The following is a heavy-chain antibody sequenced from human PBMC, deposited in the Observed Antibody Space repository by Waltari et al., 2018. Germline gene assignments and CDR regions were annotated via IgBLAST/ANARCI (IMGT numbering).Heavy chain of an antibody. J-gene: IGHJ6*02. CDR1: GGTFSSYA. V-gene: IGHV1-69*08. Sequence: QVQLVQSGAEVKKPGSSVKVSCKASGGTFSSYALSWVRQAPGQGLEWMGRIIPIFGTANYAQKFQGRVTITADKSTSTAYMELSSLRSEDTAVYYCARDLIPEEIVAAAETNGMDVWGQGTTVTVSS. CDR3: ARDLIPEEIVAAAETNGMDV. CDR2: IIPIFGTA. D-gene: IGHD6-13*01.